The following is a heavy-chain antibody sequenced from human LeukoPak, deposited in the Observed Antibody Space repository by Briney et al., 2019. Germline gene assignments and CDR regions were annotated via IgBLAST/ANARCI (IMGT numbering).Heavy chain of an antibody. V-gene: IGHV1-69*13. J-gene: IGHJ4*02. D-gene: IGHD2-21*01. CDR1: GGTFISYA. CDR3: ERTYCGGDCYPRIFDY. CDR2: IIPIFCTA. Sequence: SVKVSCKASGGTFISYAISGVRQAPGQGLDWMGGIIPIFCTANYAQKFQGRVTITAYESTSTAYIAVKSLRSENTAVYYCERTYCGGDCYPRIFDYWGQGTLVTVSS.